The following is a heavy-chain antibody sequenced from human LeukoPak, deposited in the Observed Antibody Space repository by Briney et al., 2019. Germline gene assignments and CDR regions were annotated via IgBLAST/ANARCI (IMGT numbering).Heavy chain of an antibody. Sequence: QAGGSLRLSCAASGFTFSSYGMHWVRQAPGKGLEWVAFIRYDGSNKYYADSVKGRFTISRDNSKNTLYLQMNSLRAEDTAVYYCAKPPAIAATIFDYWGQGTLVTVSS. V-gene: IGHV3-30*02. CDR1: GFTFSSYG. CDR3: AKPPAIAATIFDY. J-gene: IGHJ4*02. CDR2: IRYDGSNK. D-gene: IGHD6-13*01.